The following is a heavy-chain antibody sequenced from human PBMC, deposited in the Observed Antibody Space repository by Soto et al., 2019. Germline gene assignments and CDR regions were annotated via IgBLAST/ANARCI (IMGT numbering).Heavy chain of an antibody. V-gene: IGHV4-31*02. D-gene: IGHD3-22*01. CDR2: IYYSGST. CDR1: GGSISSGGYY. Sequence: SETLSLTCTVSGGSISSGGYYWSWIRQHPGKGLEWIGYIYYSGSTYYNPSLKSRVTISVDTSRNQFSLKLSSLSAADTAIYYCARHSYPEYYITGGYCLRDFDYWGQGTLVTVSS. J-gene: IGHJ4*02. CDR3: ARHSYPEYYITGGYCLRDFDY.